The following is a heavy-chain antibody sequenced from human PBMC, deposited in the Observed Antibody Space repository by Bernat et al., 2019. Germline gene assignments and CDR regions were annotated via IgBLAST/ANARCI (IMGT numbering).Heavy chain of an antibody. CDR3: AKRNREFNVDTAVVGYGMDV. V-gene: IGHV3-23*01. CDR1: EITFSTYA. CDR2: ISGSGDNT. D-gene: IGHD5-18*01. Sequence: EVQLLESGGNLVQPGGSLRLSCAASEITFSTYAMSWVRQTPGQGLEWVSSISGSGDNTYYADPVKGRFTISRDNSKNTLYLQMNSLRAEDTGVYYCAKRNREFNVDTAVVGYGMDVWGQGTTVTVSS. J-gene: IGHJ6*02.